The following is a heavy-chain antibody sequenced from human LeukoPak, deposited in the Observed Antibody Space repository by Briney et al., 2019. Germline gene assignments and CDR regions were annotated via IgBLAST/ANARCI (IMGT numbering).Heavy chain of an antibody. CDR1: GFTFSSYS. Sequence: GGSLRLSCVASGFTFSSYSMDWVRQTTGKGLEWVSYISPRSSSIYYADSVKGRFTIYRDNAKHSLYLQMNSLTDEDTAVYYCAQATYSRGWYYLDYWGQGTLVTVSS. D-gene: IGHD6-19*01. J-gene: IGHJ4*02. V-gene: IGHV3-48*02. CDR3: AQATYSRGWYYLDY. CDR2: ISPRSSSI.